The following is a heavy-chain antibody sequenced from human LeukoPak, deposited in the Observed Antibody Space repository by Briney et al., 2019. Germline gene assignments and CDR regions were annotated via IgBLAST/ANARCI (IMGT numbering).Heavy chain of an antibody. Sequence: ASVKVSRKASGGTFSSYAISWVRQAPGQGLEWMGGIIPIFGTANYAQKFQGRVTITADESTSTAYMELSSLRSEDTAVYYCARDWSSGSYDYWGQGTLVTVSS. CDR1: GGTFSSYA. D-gene: IGHD1-26*01. J-gene: IGHJ4*02. V-gene: IGHV1-69*13. CDR2: IIPIFGTA. CDR3: ARDWSSGSYDY.